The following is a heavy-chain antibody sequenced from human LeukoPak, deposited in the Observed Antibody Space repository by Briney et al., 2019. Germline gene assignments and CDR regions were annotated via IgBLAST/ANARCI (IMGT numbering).Heavy chain of an antibody. V-gene: IGHV1-69*05. D-gene: IGHD5-18*01. CDR3: ARALGRGYSYGYTDY. Sequence: SVKVSYKASGGTVCRYAISWVRQAPGQGLEWMGRSIPFFGTANYAHKFQGRVAITTDESTSTAYMELSRLRSEDTAVYYCARALGRGYSYGYTDYWGQGTLVTVSS. CDR1: GGTVCRYA. J-gene: IGHJ4*02. CDR2: SIPFFGTA.